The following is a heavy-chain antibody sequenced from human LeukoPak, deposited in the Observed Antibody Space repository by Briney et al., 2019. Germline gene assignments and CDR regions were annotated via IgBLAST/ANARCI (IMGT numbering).Heavy chain of an antibody. J-gene: IGHJ4*02. Sequence: SETLSLTCAVSDYSISSGYYWGWIRQPPGKGLEWIGSIYHSGSTYYNPSLKSRVTISVDTSKNQFSLKLSSVTAADTAVYYCARHGSGPLDYWGQGTLVTVSS. V-gene: IGHV4-38-2*01. CDR3: ARHGSGPLDY. CDR2: IYHSGST. CDR1: DYSISSGYY.